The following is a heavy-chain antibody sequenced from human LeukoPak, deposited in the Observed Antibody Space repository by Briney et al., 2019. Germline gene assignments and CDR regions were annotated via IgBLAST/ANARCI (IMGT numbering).Heavy chain of an antibody. V-gene: IGHV4-4*07. CDR3: ASYQYYDFWSGYLVLDV. CDR2: IYTSGST. J-gene: IGHJ6*04. Sequence: SETLSLTCTVSGGSISSYYWGWIRQPAGKGLEWIGRIYTSGSTNYNPSLKSQVTMSVDTSKNQFSLKLSSVTAADTAVYYCASYQYYDFWSGYLVLDVWGKGTTVTVSS. D-gene: IGHD3-3*01. CDR1: GGSISSYY.